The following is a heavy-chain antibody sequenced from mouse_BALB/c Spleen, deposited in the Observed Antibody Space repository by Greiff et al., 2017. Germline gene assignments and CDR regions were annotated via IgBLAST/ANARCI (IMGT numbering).Heavy chain of an antibody. CDR1: GDSITSGY. Sequence: EVQLVESGPSLVKPSQTLSLTCSVTGDSITSGYWNWIRKFPGNKLEYMGYISYSGSTYYNPSLKSRISITRDTSKNQYYLQLNSVTTEDTATYYCATGVRRIYYYAMDYWGQGTSVTVSS. D-gene: IGHD2-14*01. J-gene: IGHJ4*01. CDR3: ATGVRRIYYYAMDY. CDR2: ISYSGST. V-gene: IGHV3-8*02.